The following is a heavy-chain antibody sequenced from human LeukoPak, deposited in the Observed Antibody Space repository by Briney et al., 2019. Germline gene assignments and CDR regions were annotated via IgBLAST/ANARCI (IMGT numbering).Heavy chain of an antibody. CDR3: TKSEGREYYFDF. D-gene: IGHD3-10*01. CDR2: ISGSGGST. V-gene: IGHV3-23*01. Sequence: PGGSLRLSCAASGFTFSSYALSWVRQAPGKGLEWVSSISGSGGSTYYADSVKGRFTISRDNSKNTLYLQMNSLRAEDTAVYYCTKSEGREYYFDFWGQGTLVTVSS. CDR1: GFTFSSYA. J-gene: IGHJ4*02.